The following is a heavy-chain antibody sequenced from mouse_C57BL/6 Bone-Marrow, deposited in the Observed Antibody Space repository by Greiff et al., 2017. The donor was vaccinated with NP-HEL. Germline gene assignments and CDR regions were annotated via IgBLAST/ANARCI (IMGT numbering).Heavy chain of an antibody. CDR2: IRNKANNHAT. V-gene: IGHV6-6*01. D-gene: IGHD2-5*01. CDR1: GFTFSDAW. CDR3: TRPGSNYYFDY. J-gene: IGHJ2*01. Sequence: EVKLMESGGGLVQPGGSMKLSCAASGFTFSDAWMDWVRQSPEKGLEWVAEIRNKANNHATYYAESVKGRFTISRDDSKSSVYLQMNSLRAEDTGIYYCTRPGSNYYFDYWGQGTTLTVSS.